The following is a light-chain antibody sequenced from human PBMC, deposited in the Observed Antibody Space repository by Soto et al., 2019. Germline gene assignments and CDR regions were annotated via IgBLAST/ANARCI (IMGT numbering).Light chain of an antibody. Sequence: DIQLIQSPSSLSASVGDRVTITCRAKMRISNYLNWYQQRPGKAPKRLISGASTLQSGVPSGVSGGGAGADFTLTITSLQPADFATYYCQQSHSTPLTFGGGNKLEI. V-gene: IGKV1-39*01. CDR2: GAS. CDR1: MRISNY. J-gene: IGKJ4*01. CDR3: QQSHSTPLT.